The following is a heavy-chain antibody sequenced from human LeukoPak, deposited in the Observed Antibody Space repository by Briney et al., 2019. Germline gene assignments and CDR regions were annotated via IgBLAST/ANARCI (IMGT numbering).Heavy chain of an antibody. CDR1: GGSISSYY. CDR2: IYYGGRT. V-gene: IGHV4-59*01. J-gene: IGHJ4*02. D-gene: IGHD3-22*01. CDR3: ARDGGYDSSGYFSDY. Sequence: SSETLSLTCTVSGGSISSYYWSWVRQPPRKGLEWIGYIYYGGRTNYNPSLKSRVTISVDTSKNQFSLKLSSVTAADTAVYYCARDGGYDSSGYFSDYWGQGTLVTVSS.